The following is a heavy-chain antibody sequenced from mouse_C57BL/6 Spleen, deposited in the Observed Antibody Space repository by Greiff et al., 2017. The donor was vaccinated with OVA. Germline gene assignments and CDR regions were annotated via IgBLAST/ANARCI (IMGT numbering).Heavy chain of an antibody. CDR3: VSDPPLWRGGYFDV. Sequence: DVMLVESGGGLVQPKGSLKLSCAASGFTFNTYAMHWVRQAPGKGLEWVARIRSKSSNYATYYADSVKDRFTISRDDSQSMLYLQMNNLKTEATAMYYCVSDPPLWRGGYFDVWGTGTTVTVSS. CDR2: IRSKSSNYAT. V-gene: IGHV10-3*01. D-gene: IGHD6-1*01. CDR1: GFTFNTYA. J-gene: IGHJ1*03.